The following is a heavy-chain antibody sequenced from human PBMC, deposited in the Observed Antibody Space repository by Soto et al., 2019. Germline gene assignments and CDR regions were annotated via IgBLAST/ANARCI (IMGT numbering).Heavy chain of an antibody. CDR3: AKEAPGGWHFFDT. V-gene: IGHV3-30*18. CDR1: GVTFRTYG. J-gene: IGHJ4*02. CDR2: ISDDGSQK. Sequence: PAGSLRLSCAASGVTFRTYGMHWVRKAPGKGLEWVAFISDDGSQKYYGDSVKGRFTISRDNSKNTLSLRMISLRTEDTSVYYCAKEAPGGWHFFDTWGQGTLVTVSS. D-gene: IGHD6-19*01.